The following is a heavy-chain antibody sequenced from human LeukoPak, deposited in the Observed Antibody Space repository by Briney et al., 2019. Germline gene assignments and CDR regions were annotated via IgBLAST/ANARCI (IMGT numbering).Heavy chain of an antibody. CDR3: AKVSRITMIVVVIDYFDY. J-gene: IGHJ4*02. CDR2: ISSSSSYI. V-gene: IGHV3-21*04. D-gene: IGHD3-22*01. Sequence: GGSLRLSCAASGFTFSSYSMNWVRQAPGKGLEWVPSISSSSSYIYYADSVKGRFTISRDNSKNTLYLQMNSLRAEDTAVYYCAKVSRITMIVVVIDYFDYWGQGTLVTVSS. CDR1: GFTFSSYS.